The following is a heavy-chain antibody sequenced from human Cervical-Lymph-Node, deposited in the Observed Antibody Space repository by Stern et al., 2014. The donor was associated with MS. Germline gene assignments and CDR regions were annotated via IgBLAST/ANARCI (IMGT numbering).Heavy chain of an antibody. CDR1: GGTFSNYA. Sequence: QVQLMQSGAEVKKPGSSVKVSCKASGGTFSNYAINWVRQAPGPGLEWMGGIIPIFGRASYAQKFQGRVTITADESTSTAYMELSSLISEDTAVYYCARGWSYDILTGYSYWGQGTLVTVSS. CDR3: ARGWSYDILTGYSY. V-gene: IGHV1-69*01. CDR2: IIPIFGRA. D-gene: IGHD3-9*01. J-gene: IGHJ4*02.